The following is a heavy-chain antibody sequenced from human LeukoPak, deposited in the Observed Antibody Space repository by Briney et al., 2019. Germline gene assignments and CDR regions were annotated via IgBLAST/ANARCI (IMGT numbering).Heavy chain of an antibody. D-gene: IGHD6-19*01. CDR3: ATTVAGTRWALGY. Sequence: GGSLRLSCVTTGFTFSKYGMHWVRQAPGKGLEWVAVIWYDGSNKYYADSVKGRFTISRDNSKNTLYLQMNSLRAGDTAVYYCATTVAGTRWALGYWGQGTLVTVSS. J-gene: IGHJ4*02. CDR1: GFTFSKYG. V-gene: IGHV3-33*08. CDR2: IWYDGSNK.